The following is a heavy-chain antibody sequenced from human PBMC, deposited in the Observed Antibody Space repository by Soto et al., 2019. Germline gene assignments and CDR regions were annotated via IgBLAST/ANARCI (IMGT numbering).Heavy chain of an antibody. D-gene: IGHD3-9*01. CDR2: IYYSGST. CDR3: ARDVGYYILTGPPDRTRWFDS. Sequence: PSETLSLTCTVSGGSISRYYWSWIRQPPGKGLEWIGYIYYSGSTNYNPSLKSRVTISVDTSKNQFSLKLSSVPAADTAVYYCARDVGYYILTGPPDRTRWFDSWGQGTLVTVSS. V-gene: IGHV4-59*01. J-gene: IGHJ5*01. CDR1: GGSISRYY.